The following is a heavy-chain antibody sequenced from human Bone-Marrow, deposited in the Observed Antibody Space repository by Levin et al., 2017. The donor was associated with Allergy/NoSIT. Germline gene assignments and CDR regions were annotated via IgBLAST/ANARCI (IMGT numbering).Heavy chain of an antibody. D-gene: IGHD1-1*01. CDR1: GGSISSDY. CDR2: IYYSGRT. Sequence: SETLSLTCTVSGGSISSDYWGWIRQPPGQGLEWIGYIYYSGRTNYSPSLKSRVTISLDTSKNQFSLNLSSVTAADTGVYFGAREARVHLERGGYYYYVMDVWGQGTTVTVSS. J-gene: IGHJ6*02. CDR3: AREARVHLERGGYYYYVMDV. V-gene: IGHV4-59*01.